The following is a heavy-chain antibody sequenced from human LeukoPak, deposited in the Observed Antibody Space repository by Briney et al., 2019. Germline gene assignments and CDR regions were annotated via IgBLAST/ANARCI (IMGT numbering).Heavy chain of an antibody. CDR2: TNPSGGTT. CDR3: AREPRPVGATSFGYYFDY. V-gene: IGHV1-46*01. D-gene: IGHD1-26*01. J-gene: IGHJ4*02. CDR1: GYTFTSYY. Sequence: ASVKVSCKASGYTFTSYYIHWVRQAPGQGLEWMGITNPSGGTTVYAQNFQGRVIMTRDTSTSTVHMDLSSLRSEDAAVYYCAREPRPVGATSFGYYFDYWGQGTLVTVSS.